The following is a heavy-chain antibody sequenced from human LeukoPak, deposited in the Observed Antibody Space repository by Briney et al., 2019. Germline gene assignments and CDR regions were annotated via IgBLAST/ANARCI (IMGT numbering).Heavy chain of an antibody. J-gene: IGHJ4*02. CDR3: ARGSGRISIFGVPY. CDR2: ISSGGTTI. V-gene: IGHV3-48*01. Sequence: GGSLRLSCAASGFIFSNYDMNWVRQAPGRGLEWVSDISSGGTTINYADSVKGRFTISRDNAKNSVYLQMNSLRAEDTAMYYCARGSGRISIFGVPYWGQGTLVTVSS. D-gene: IGHD3-3*01. CDR1: GFIFSNYD.